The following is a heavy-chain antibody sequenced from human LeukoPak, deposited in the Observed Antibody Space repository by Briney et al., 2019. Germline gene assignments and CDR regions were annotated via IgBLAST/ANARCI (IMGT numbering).Heavy chain of an antibody. CDR2: INHSGTS. J-gene: IGHJ6*02. CDR3: ARPSQFQLVHSATDYYYYGLDV. V-gene: IGHV4-34*01. Sequence: SETLSLTCVVYGESFSGHSCSWIRQPPGKGLEWIGEINHSGTSNINPSLKSRVTMSVDTSRNQFSLRLTSVTAADTAEYYCARPSQFQLVHSATDYYYYGLDVWGQGTTVTVSS. D-gene: IGHD6-13*01. CDR1: GESFSGHS.